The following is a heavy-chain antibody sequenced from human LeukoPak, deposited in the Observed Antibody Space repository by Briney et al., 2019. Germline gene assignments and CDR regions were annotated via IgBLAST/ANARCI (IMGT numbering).Heavy chain of an antibody. CDR3: AKAISRYYYDSSGPNYFDS. J-gene: IGHJ4*02. D-gene: IGHD3-22*01. Sequence: GGSLRLSCAASGFTFTNYAMSWVRQAPGEGLEWVSTISGSGGSTYYADSVKGRFTISRDISKNTLYLQIHSLRAEDTAVYYCAKAISRYYYDSSGPNYFDSWGQGTLVTVSS. CDR1: GFTFTNYA. CDR2: ISGSGGST. V-gene: IGHV3-23*01.